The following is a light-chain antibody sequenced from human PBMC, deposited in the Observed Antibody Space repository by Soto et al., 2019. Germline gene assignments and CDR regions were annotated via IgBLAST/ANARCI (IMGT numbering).Light chain of an antibody. J-gene: IGKJ1*01. CDR2: AAS. CDR1: QGISSY. CDR3: QQYYLNPWT. V-gene: IGKV1-8*01. Sequence: IQMTQSPSSLSASTGDRVTITCRASQGISSYLAWYQQKPGKAPKLLIYAASTLQSGVPSRFSGSGSRTEFTLTIRNLQPDDFGTYYCQQYYLNPWTFGQGTKVDNK.